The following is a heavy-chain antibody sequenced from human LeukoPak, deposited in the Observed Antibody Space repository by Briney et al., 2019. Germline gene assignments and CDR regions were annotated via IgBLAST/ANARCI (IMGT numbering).Heavy chain of an antibody. Sequence: GASLQISCKGSGYIFAKYWIGWVRQLPGKGLEWMGIIYPGDSDTRYSPSFQGQVTFSAYKSISTAYLQWSSLKASDTAIYYCARQGAAYYDTTGFHHPDYWGQGTLVTVSS. D-gene: IGHD3-22*01. J-gene: IGHJ4*02. CDR1: GYIFAKYW. CDR2: IYPGDSDT. CDR3: ARQGAAYYDTTGFHHPDY. V-gene: IGHV5-51*01.